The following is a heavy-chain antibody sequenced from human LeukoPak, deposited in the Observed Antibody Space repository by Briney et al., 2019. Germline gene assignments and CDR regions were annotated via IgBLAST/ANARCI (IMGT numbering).Heavy chain of an antibody. Sequence: GGSLRLSCAASGFTFSSYVMSWVRQAPGKGLEWVSAISGSGGTTYYADSVKGRFPISRDNSKNTLYLQMNTLRAEDTAVYYCARYCGGDCSKGFDYWGQGTLVTVSS. J-gene: IGHJ4*02. D-gene: IGHD2-21*02. CDR1: GFTFSSYV. V-gene: IGHV3-23*01. CDR2: ISGSGGTT. CDR3: ARYCGGDCSKGFDY.